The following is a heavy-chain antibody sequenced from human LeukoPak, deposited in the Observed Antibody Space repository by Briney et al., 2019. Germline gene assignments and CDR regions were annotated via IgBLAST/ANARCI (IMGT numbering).Heavy chain of an antibody. Sequence: SETXSXTXXVYGGSFSGYYWSWIRQPPGKGLXWIGEINHSGSTNYNPSLKSRVTISVDTSKNQFSLKLSSVTAADTAVYYCARDWLQSPYFDLWGRGTLVTVSS. CDR3: ARDWLQSPYFDL. D-gene: IGHD5-24*01. CDR1: GGSFSGYY. J-gene: IGHJ2*01. CDR2: INHSGST. V-gene: IGHV4-34*01.